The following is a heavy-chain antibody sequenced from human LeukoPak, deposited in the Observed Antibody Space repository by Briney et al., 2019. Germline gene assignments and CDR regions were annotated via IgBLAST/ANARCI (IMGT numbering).Heavy chain of an antibody. V-gene: IGHV4-39*01. CDR1: GGSISSSSYY. J-gene: IGHJ4*02. CDR2: IYYSGST. Sequence: SETLSPTCTVSGGSISSSSYYWGWIRQPPGKGPEWIGSIYYSGSTYYNPSLKSRVTISVDTSKNQFSLKLSSVTAADTAVYYCARHLTIVVVPAAQFDYWGQGTLVTVSS. CDR3: ARHLTIVVVPAAQFDY. D-gene: IGHD2-2*01.